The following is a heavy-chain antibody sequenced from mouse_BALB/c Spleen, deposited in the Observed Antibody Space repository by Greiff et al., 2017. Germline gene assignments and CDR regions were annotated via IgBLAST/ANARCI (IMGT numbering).Heavy chain of an antibody. Sequence: VQLQQSGPELVKPGASVKISCKASGYSFTGYYMHWVKQSHVKSLEWIGRINPYNGSTSYNQNFKDKASLTVDKSSSTAYMELHSLTSEDSAVYYCASTPFCYGSSYWYFDVWGAGTTVTVSS. V-gene: IGHV1-31*01. CDR1: GYSFTGYY. J-gene: IGHJ1*01. D-gene: IGHD1-1*01. CDR3: ASTPFCYGSSYWYFDV. CDR2: INPYNGST.